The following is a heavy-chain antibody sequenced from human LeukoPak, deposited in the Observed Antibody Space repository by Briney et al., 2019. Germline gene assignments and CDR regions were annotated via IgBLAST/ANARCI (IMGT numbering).Heavy chain of an antibody. V-gene: IGHV4-34*01. CDR2: INHTGST. Sequence: PSETLSLTCAVYGGSFSGYYWSWIRQPPGKGLEWIGEINHTGSTNYNPSLKSRVTISVDTSKNQFSLKLSSVTAADTAVYYCASGPPVGARGAFNIWGQGTMVTVSS. J-gene: IGHJ3*02. CDR3: ASGPPVGARGAFNI. D-gene: IGHD1-26*01. CDR1: GGSFSGYY.